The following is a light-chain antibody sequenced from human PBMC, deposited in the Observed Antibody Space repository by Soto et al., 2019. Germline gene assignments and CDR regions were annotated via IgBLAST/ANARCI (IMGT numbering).Light chain of an antibody. Sequence: DIQMTQSPSSLSASVGDRVTITCRASQGITNYLNWYQQKLGQAPRLLIYAASSLETGVPSRFSGSGSGTDFTLTISSLQPEDFATYYCQQYDNLPLIFGQGTRLEIK. V-gene: IGKV1-33*01. J-gene: IGKJ5*01. CDR3: QQYDNLPLI. CDR2: AAS. CDR1: QGITNY.